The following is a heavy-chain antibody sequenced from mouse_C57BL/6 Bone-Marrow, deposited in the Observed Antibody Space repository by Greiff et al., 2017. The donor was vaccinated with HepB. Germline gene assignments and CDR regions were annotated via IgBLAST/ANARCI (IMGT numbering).Heavy chain of an antibody. CDR3: GWLTAWFAY. J-gene: IGHJ3*01. CDR1: GYTFTSYW. V-gene: IGHV1-59*01. Sequence: QVQLQQPGAELVRPGTSVKLSCKASGYTFTSYWMHWVKQRPGQGLEWIGVIDPSDSYTNYNQKFKGKATLTVDTSSSTAYMQLSSLTSEDSAVYYCGWLTAWFAYWGQGTLVTGSA. D-gene: IGHD2-3*01. CDR2: IDPSDSYT.